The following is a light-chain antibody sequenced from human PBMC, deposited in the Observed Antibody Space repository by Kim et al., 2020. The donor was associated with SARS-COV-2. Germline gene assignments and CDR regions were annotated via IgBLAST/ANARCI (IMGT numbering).Light chain of an antibody. J-gene: IGKJ1*01. CDR2: AAS. CDR3: QKYNSAPWT. Sequence: ASVGDRVTITCRASQDIKNYLAWYRQKPGKVPEVLIYAASILQSGVPSRISGSGSGTDFTLTINSLQPEDVATYYCQKYNSAPWTFGQGTKVEIK. CDR1: QDIKNY. V-gene: IGKV1-27*01.